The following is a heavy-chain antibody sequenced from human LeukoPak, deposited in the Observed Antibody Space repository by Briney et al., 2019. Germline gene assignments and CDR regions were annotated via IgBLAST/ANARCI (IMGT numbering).Heavy chain of an antibody. CDR2: ISGSGGNT. CDR1: GFTFSRYD. J-gene: IGHJ2*01. Sequence: GGSLRLSCAASGFTFSRYDMSWVRQAPGKGLEWVSAISGSGGNTYYADSVKGRFTISRDNSKNTLYLQMNSLRVEDTAVYYCAKGGIWELLKSHWYFDLWGRGTLVTVSS. D-gene: IGHD1-26*01. V-gene: IGHV3-23*01. CDR3: AKGGIWELLKSHWYFDL.